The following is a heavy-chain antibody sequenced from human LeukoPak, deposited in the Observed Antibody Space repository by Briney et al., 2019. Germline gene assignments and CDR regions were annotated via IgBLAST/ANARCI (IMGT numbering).Heavy chain of an antibody. J-gene: IGHJ6*02. Sequence: GGSLRLSCAVSGFTFSSYGMHWVRQAPGKGLEWVAVISYDGSNKYYADSVKGRFTISRDNSKNTLYLQMNSLRAEDTAVYYCAKERRWFGEPQGGMDVWGQGTTVTVSS. CDR1: GFTFSSYG. V-gene: IGHV3-30*18. CDR2: ISYDGSNK. D-gene: IGHD3-10*01. CDR3: AKERRWFGEPQGGMDV.